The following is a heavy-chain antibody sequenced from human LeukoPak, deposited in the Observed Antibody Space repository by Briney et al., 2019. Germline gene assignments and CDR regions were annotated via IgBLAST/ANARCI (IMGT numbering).Heavy chain of an antibody. CDR1: GYTFTTYG. Sequence: ASVKVSCKASGYTFTTYGISWVRQAPGQGLEWMGWISTYDGNANYAQQLQGRVTMTKDTSTSTAYMELRSLISDDTAVYYCARDRGVSCRGGTCSMDYWGQGTLVTVSS. CDR3: ARDRGVSCRGGTCSMDY. V-gene: IGHV1-18*01. J-gene: IGHJ4*02. CDR2: ISTYDGNA. D-gene: IGHD2-15*01.